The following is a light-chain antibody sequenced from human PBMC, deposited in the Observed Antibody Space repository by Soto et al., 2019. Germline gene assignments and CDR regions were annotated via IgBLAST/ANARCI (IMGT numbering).Light chain of an antibody. V-gene: IGLV2-8*01. J-gene: IGLJ1*01. CDR3: NAQADNGKHV. Sequence: QPVLTQPPSASGSPGQSVTISCTGNSNDVGHSSFISWYQQHPGKGPKLIIYEVSKRPSGVPDRFSGSKSGNTASLSGSGLKDEDESDYFCNAQADNGKHVFGTGTKLTV. CDR2: EVS. CDR1: SNDVGHSSF.